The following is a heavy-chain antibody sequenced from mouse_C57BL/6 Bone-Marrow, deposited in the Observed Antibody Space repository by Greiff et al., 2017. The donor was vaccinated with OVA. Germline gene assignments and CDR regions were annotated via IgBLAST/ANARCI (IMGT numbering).Heavy chain of an antibody. CDR3: ARRDYYSNYGEDY. D-gene: IGHD2-5*01. Sequence: QVQLKQPGAELVKPGASVKMSCKASGYTFTSYWITWVKQRPGQGLEWIGDIYPGSGSTNYNEKFKSKATLTVDTSSSTAYMQLSSLTSEDSAVYYCARRDYYSNYGEDYWGQGTTLTVSS. V-gene: IGHV1-55*01. J-gene: IGHJ2*01. CDR2: IYPGSGST. CDR1: GYTFTSYW.